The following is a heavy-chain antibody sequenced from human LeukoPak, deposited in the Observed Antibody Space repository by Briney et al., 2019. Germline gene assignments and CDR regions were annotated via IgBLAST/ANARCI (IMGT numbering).Heavy chain of an antibody. D-gene: IGHD3-10*01. V-gene: IGHV3-7*01. Sequence: GGSLRLSCAASGVTFSSYWMSWVRQAPGKGLEWVANIKQDGSEKYYVDSVKGRLTISRDNAKNSLYLQMNSLRAEDTAVYYCARDSGSYWGQGTLVTVSS. CDR2: IKQDGSEK. CDR3: ARDSGSY. J-gene: IGHJ4*02. CDR1: GVTFSSYW.